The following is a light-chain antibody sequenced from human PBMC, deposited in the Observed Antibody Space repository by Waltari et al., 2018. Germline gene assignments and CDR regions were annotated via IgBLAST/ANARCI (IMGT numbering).Light chain of an antibody. CDR3: QQYGSSVMYT. V-gene: IGKV3-20*01. CDR2: GAS. J-gene: IGKJ2*01. Sequence: VLTQSPATLSLSPGERVTLPCRASQSLSKKYLAWYQQKPGQAPRLLIYGASSRAAGIPDRFSGSGSGTDFTLTISRLEPEDFAMYYCQQYGSSVMYTFGQGTKLEIK. CDR1: QSLSKKY.